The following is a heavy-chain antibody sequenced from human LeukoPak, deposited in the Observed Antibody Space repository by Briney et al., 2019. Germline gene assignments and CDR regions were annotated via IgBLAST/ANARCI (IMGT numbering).Heavy chain of an antibody. Sequence: RASETLSLTCTVSGGSIGSYYWSWIRQPPGKGLEWIGYIYYSGSTNYNPSLKSRVTISVDTSKNQFSLKLSSVTAADTAVYYCARGGYCSSTSCYTRWFDPWGRGTLVTVSS. V-gene: IGHV4-59*01. J-gene: IGHJ5*02. CDR1: GGSIGSYY. CDR3: ARGGYCSSTSCYTRWFDP. D-gene: IGHD2-2*02. CDR2: IYYSGST.